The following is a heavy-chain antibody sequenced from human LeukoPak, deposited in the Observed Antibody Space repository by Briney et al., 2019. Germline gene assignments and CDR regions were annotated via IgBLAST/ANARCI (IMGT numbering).Heavy chain of an antibody. Sequence: RGSLRLSCAASGFTVSYNYMSWVRQAPGKGLEWVSLIDSGGTTYYADSVRGRFTISRDNSKNTLYLQMNSLSAEDTAVYYCTRDNYCSGGSCYSDYWGQGTLVTVSS. CDR1: GFTVSYNY. CDR2: IDSGGTT. J-gene: IGHJ4*02. CDR3: TRDNYCSGGSCYSDY. V-gene: IGHV3-53*01. D-gene: IGHD2-15*01.